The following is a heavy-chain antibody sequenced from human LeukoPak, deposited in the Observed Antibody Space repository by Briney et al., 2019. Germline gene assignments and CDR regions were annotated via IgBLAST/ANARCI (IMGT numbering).Heavy chain of an antibody. CDR2: IKQDGSEK. V-gene: IGHV3-7*03. J-gene: IGHJ4*02. D-gene: IGHD6-6*01. Sequence: PGGSLRLSCAASGFTFSSYWMSWVRQAPGKGLEWVANIKQDGSEKYYVDSVKGRFTISRDNAKNSLYLQMNSLRAEDTAVYYCAKDYRGIIAARRFDYWGQGTLVTVSS. CDR1: GFTFSSYW. CDR3: AKDYRGIIAARRFDY.